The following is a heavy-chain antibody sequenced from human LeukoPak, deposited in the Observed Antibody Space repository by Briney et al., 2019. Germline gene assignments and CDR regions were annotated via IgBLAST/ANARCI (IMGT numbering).Heavy chain of an antibody. V-gene: IGHV3-66*01. CDR3: ARDLEAANTYYFDY. J-gene: IGHJ4*02. CDR1: GVTVSSSY. CDR2: ISSAGTT. Sequence: WGSLRLSCAASGVTVSSSYMSWVRQAPGKGLEWVSIISSAGTTYYADSVKGRFTISRDNSKNTVYLQVNSLRDEDTAVYYCARDLEAANTYYFDYWGQGTMVTVSS. D-gene: IGHD6-13*01.